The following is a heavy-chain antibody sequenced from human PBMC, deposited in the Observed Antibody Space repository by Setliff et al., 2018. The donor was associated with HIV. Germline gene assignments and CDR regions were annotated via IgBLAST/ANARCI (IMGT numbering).Heavy chain of an antibody. CDR3: XRVQXGRGYSNGHWYFDL. CDR1: GGSISSGNW. Sequence: SETLSLTCTVSGGSISSGNWLRGVRPPPGKALEWIGTIYYTWLAFCNPSLQSRVTSSFDTSNSQFSLGLTLXXAADTATYXXXRVQXGRGYSNGHWYFDLXGRGXLVXVSS. J-gene: IGHJ2*01. D-gene: IGHD5-18*01. CDR2: IYYTWLA. V-gene: IGHV4-38-2*02.